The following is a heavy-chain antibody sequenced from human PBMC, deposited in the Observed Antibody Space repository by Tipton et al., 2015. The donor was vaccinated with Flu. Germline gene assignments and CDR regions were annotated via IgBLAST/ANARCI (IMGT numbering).Heavy chain of an antibody. CDR1: GGFIKSSSYY. CDR3: ARVSMITRIPFFIDV. J-gene: IGHJ3*01. V-gene: IGHV4-39*07. Sequence: PGLVKPSETLSLTCTVSGGFIKSSSYYWGWIRQPPGKGLEWIGYSYYSGSAHYNPSLKSRVAISVDTAKNQFSLNVTSVTAADTAMHYCARVSMITRIPFFIDVWGQGTVVIVSS. CDR2: SYYSGSA. D-gene: IGHD3-22*01.